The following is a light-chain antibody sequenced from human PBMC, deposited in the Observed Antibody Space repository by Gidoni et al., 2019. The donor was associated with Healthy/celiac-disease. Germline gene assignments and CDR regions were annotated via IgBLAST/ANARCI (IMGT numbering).Light chain of an antibody. CDR2: AAS. V-gene: IGKV1-8*01. Sequence: IRMTQSPSSFSASTGDRVTITCRASQGISSYLAWYQQKPGKAPKLLIYAASTLQSGVPSRFSGSGSGTDFTLTISCLQSEDFATYYCQQYYSYPPTFGQGTKVEIK. CDR1: QGISSY. J-gene: IGKJ1*01. CDR3: QQYYSYPPT.